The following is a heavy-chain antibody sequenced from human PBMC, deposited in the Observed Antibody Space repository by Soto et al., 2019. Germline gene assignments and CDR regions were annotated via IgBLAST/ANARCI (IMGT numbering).Heavy chain of an antibody. D-gene: IGHD3-22*01. V-gene: IGHV4-39*01. CDR1: GGSISSSSYY. CDR2: IYYSGST. CDR3: ARHRDSSGFGRFDY. Sequence: QLQLQESGPGLVKPSETLSLTCTVSGGSISSSSYYWGWIRQPPGKGLEWIGSIYYSGSTYYNPSLKSRVTISVDTSKNQFSLKLSSVTAADTAVYYCARHRDSSGFGRFDYWGQGTLVTVSS. J-gene: IGHJ4*02.